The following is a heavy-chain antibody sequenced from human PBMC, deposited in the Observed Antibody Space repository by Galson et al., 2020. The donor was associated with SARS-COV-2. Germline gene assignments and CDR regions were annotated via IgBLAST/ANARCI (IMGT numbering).Heavy chain of an antibody. V-gene: IGHV4-31*03. D-gene: IGHD3-9*01. CDR1: GGSINSAGYF. CDR3: ARVPRDYDTVTGYYFPSGMDV. J-gene: IGHJ6*02. Sequence: ETSETLSLTCTVSGGSINSAGYFWSWIRQHPRKGLDWIGFVSDSGNTYYNPSLESRVTISRDTSMNQFSLRLSSVTAADTAVYYCARVPRDYDTVTGYYFPSGMDVWGQGTTVTVSS. CDR2: VSDSGNT.